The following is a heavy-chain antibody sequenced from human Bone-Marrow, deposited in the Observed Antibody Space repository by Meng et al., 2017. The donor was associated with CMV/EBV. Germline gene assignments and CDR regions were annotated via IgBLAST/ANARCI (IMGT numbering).Heavy chain of an antibody. CDR3: ASGGYDILTALDY. CDR1: GFTFSNYG. V-gene: IGHV3-30*02. Sequence: GESLKISCAASGFTFSNYGMHWVRQAPGKGLEWVAFIRYDGGNIYYADSVMGRFTSSRDSSKNTLFLQMNSLRPQDTAVYYCASGGYDILTALDYWGQGTLVTVSS. D-gene: IGHD3-9*01. CDR2: IRYDGGNI. J-gene: IGHJ4*02.